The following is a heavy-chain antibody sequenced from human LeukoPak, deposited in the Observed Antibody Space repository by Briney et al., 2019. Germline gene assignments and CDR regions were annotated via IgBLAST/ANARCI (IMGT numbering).Heavy chain of an antibody. CDR1: GFSLSTSGVG. CDR2: IYWDDDK. CDR3: AHRPGYSSSSYDYYYMDV. J-gene: IGHJ6*03. D-gene: IGHD6-6*01. V-gene: IGHV2-5*02. Sequence: MESGPTLVNPTQTLTLTCTFSGFSLSTSGVGVGWIRQLPGKALEWLALIYWDDDKRYSPSLKSRLTITKDTSKNQVVLTMTSMDPVDTATYYCAHRPGYSSSSYDYYYMDVWGKGTTVTVSS.